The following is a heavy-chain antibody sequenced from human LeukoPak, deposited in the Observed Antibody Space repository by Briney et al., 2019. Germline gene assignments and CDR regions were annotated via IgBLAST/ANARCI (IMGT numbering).Heavy chain of an antibody. CDR2: IYYSGST. CDR3: ARHSEYYSGAGSASGYFDC. V-gene: IGHV4-59*01. D-gene: IGHD3-10*01. J-gene: IGHJ4*02. CDR1: GGSISSYY. Sequence: PSETLSLTCTVSGGSISSYYWSWIRQPPGKGLEWIGYIYYSGSTNYNPSLKSRVTISVDTSKNQFSLKLSSVTAADTAVYYCARHSEYYSGAGSASGYFDCWGQGTLVTVSS.